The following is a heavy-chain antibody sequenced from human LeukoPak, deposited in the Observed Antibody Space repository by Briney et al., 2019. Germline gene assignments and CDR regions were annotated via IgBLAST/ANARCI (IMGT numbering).Heavy chain of an antibody. D-gene: IGHD5-24*01. Sequence: GGSLRLSCAASGCTSSSYWMHWVRQAPGKGLVWVSHINGDGSSTSYADPVKGRVTISRDNAKNTLYLQINSLTAEDSAVYYCARDRSYNLDYWGQGTLVTVSS. V-gene: IGHV3-74*01. CDR3: ARDRSYNLDY. CDR2: INGDGSST. CDR1: GCTSSSYW. J-gene: IGHJ4*02.